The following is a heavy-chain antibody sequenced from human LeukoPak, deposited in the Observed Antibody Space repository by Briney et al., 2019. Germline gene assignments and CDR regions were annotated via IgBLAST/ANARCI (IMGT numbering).Heavy chain of an antibody. CDR2: IYDSGIT. J-gene: IGHJ6*02. Sequence: PSETLSLTCTVSGASSISSGSYYWSWIRQPPGKGLEWMGYIYDSGITNYNHSLKSRVTISVDTSKNQFSLKLSSVTAADTAVYYCARGGSGYDSFYYYGMDVWGQGTTVTVSS. V-gene: IGHV4-61*01. D-gene: IGHD5-12*01. CDR3: ARGGSGYDSFYYYGMDV. CDR1: GASSISSGSYY.